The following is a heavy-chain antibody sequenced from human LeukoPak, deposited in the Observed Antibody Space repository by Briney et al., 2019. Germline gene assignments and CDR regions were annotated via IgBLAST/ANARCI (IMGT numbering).Heavy chain of an antibody. V-gene: IGHV3-30*04. CDR2: LSSDGITQ. CDR3: ARGAPRVVAFGH. Sequence: GGSLRLSCVASGFSLTSYAMHWVRQAPGKGLEWVTILSSDGITQNYADSVRGRFTISRDDSKKTLYLQMNSLRREDTAIYYCARGAPRVVAFGHWGQGALVTVSS. J-gene: IGHJ4*02. CDR1: GFSLTSYA. D-gene: IGHD3-22*01.